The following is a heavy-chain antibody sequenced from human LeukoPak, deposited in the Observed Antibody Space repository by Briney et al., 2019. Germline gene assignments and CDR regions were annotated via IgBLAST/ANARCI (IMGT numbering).Heavy chain of an antibody. Sequence: SETPSLTCTVSGGSISSYYWSWIRQPPGKGLEWIGYIYYSGSTNYNPSLKSRVTISVDTSKNQFSLKLSSVTAADTAVYYCARTGYDLSWYYYYYMDVWGKGTTVTVSS. CDR1: GGSISSYY. CDR3: ARTGYDLSWYYYYYMDV. D-gene: IGHD5-12*01. CDR2: IYYSGST. V-gene: IGHV4-59*01. J-gene: IGHJ6*03.